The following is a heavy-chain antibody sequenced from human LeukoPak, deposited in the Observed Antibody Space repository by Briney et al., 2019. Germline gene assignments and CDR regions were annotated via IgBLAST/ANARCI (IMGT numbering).Heavy chain of an antibody. Sequence: SETLSLTCTVSGGSISSSSYYWGWIRQPPGKGLEWIGSIYYSGSTYYNPSLKSRVTISVDTSKNQFSLRLTSVTAADTAVYYCARQTGSGLFILPGGQGTLVAVSS. J-gene: IGHJ4*02. CDR2: IYYSGST. CDR1: GGSISSSSYY. V-gene: IGHV4-39*01. D-gene: IGHD3/OR15-3a*01. CDR3: ARQTGSGLFILP.